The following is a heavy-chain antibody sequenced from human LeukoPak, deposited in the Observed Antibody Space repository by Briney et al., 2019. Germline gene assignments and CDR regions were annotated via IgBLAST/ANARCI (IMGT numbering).Heavy chain of an antibody. V-gene: IGHV1-69*02. Sequence: ASVKVSCKASGGTFSSYTISWVRQAPGQGLEWMGGIIPILGIANYAQKFQGRVTITADKSTSTAYMELSSLRSEDTAVYYCARRDYYDSSGSLDYWGKGPLVTVSS. D-gene: IGHD3-22*01. J-gene: IGHJ4*02. CDR2: IIPILGIA. CDR3: ARRDYYDSSGSLDY. CDR1: GGTFSSYT.